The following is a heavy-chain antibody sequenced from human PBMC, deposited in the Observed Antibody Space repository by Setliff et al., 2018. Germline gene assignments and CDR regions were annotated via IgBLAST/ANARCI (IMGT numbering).Heavy chain of an antibody. CDR2: INHSGST. Sequence: SETLSLTCAVYDGSFSAYYCGCIRQPPGKGLEWIGEINHSGSTNYKSSLKSRVTISVDTSKNQFSLKLNSVTASDTAVYYCARRWNFGPYGSGIHDAFDMWGQGTVVTVSS. J-gene: IGHJ3*02. CDR3: ARRWNFGPYGSGIHDAFDM. CDR1: DGSFSAYY. V-gene: IGHV4-34*01. D-gene: IGHD3-10*01.